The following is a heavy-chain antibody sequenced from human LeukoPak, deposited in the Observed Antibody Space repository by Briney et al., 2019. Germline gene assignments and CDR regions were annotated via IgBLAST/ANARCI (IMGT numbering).Heavy chain of an antibody. CDR3: ARVYYYDSSGYYRHFDS. CDR2: IRYDGSNK. Sequence: GGSLRLSCAASGFTFSSYGMHWVRQAPGKGLEWVAFIRYDGSNKYYADSVKGRFTISRDNAKNSLYLQMNSLRAEDTAVYYCARVYYYDSSGYYRHFDSWGQGTLVTVSS. V-gene: IGHV3-30*02. J-gene: IGHJ5*01. D-gene: IGHD3-22*01. CDR1: GFTFSSYG.